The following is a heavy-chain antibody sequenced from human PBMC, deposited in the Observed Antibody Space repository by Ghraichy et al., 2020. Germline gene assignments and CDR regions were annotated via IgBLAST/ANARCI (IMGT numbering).Heavy chain of an antibody. CDR1: GGSISSTYY. CDR2: IDYTGST. CDR3: ARVDPFSSTWYLRY. V-gene: IGHV4-31*03. Sequence: SETLSLTCTVSGGSISSTYYWSWIRQHPGKGLEWIGYIDYTGSTSYNPPLKSRVTVSVDMSKNQFSLKLNSVTAADTAAYYCARVDPFSSTWYLRYWGQGTLITVSS. D-gene: IGHD6-13*01. J-gene: IGHJ4*02.